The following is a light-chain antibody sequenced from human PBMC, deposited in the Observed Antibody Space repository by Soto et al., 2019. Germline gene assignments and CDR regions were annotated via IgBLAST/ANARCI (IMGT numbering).Light chain of an antibody. CDR3: SSHSSSSTLVV. CDR2: DVN. Sequence: QSALTQPASMSGSPGQSITISCTGTSSDVGGYNYVSWYRQHPGKAPKLMIYDVNNRPSGVSNRFSGSKSGNTASLTISGLQAEDEADYDCSSHSSSSTLVVFGGGTKLTVL. J-gene: IGLJ2*01. V-gene: IGLV2-14*03. CDR1: SSDVGGYNY.